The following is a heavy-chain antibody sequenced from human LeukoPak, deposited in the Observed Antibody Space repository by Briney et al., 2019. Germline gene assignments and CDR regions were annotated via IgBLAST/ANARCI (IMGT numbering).Heavy chain of an antibody. D-gene: IGHD3-10*01. V-gene: IGHV4-59*08. J-gene: IGHJ4*02. Sequence: PSETLSLTCNVSGGSISGHYWTWIRQPPGKGLEFIGFIYYSGATNYNPSLKSRVTMSVDTSKNQLSLKLSSVTAADTAVYYCARLAYYYGSGSYYSGPDYWGQGTLVTVSS. CDR1: GGSISGHY. CDR2: IYYSGAT. CDR3: ARLAYYYGSGSYYSGPDY.